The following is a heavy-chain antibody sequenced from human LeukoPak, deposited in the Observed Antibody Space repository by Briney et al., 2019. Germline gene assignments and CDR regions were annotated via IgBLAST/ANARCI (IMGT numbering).Heavy chain of an antibody. V-gene: IGHV4-34*01. CDR1: GGSFSGYY. J-gene: IGHJ4*02. CDR2: IYHSGST. Sequence: PSETLSLTCAVYGGSFSGYYWSWIRQPPGKGLEWIGEIYHSGSTNYNPSLKSRVTISVDTSKNQFSLKLSSVTAADTAVYYCARGPKTDIVVVPAATFLDYWGQGTLVTVSS. CDR3: ARGPKTDIVVVPAATFLDY. D-gene: IGHD2-2*01.